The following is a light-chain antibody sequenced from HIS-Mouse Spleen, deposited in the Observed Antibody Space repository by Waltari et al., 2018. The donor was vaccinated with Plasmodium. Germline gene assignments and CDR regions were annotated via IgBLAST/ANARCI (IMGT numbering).Light chain of an antibody. CDR1: SSDVGGYNY. V-gene: IGLV2-8*01. CDR3: SSYAGSNNLV. J-gene: IGLJ2*01. Sequence: QSALTQPPSASGSPGQSVTISCPGTSSDVGGYNYVPWYQQHPSKAPKLMIYEVMKRPSGVPDRFSGSKSGNTASLTVSGLQAEDEADYYCSSYAGSNNLVFGGGTKLTVL. CDR2: EVM.